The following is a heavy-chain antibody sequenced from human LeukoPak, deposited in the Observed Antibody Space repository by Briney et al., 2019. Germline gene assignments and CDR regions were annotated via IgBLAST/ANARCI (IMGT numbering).Heavy chain of an antibody. J-gene: IGHJ6*03. CDR1: GFTVSSNY. CDR3: ARAQGSCYHYYMDV. CDR2: IYSGGST. V-gene: IGHV3-53*01. Sequence: GGSLRLSCAASGFTVSSNYMSWVRQAPGKGLEWVSVIYSGGSTYYADSVKGRFTISRDNSKNTLYLQMNSLRAGDTAVYYCARAQGSCYHYYMDVWGKGTTVTVSS. D-gene: IGHD1-26*01.